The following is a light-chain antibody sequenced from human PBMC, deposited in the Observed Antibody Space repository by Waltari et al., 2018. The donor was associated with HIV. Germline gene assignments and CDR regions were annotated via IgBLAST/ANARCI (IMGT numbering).Light chain of an antibody. J-gene: IGKJ1*01. CDR3: QQHYSTPWT. CDR1: QSVLSSSNNKNY. V-gene: IGKV4-1*01. Sequence: DIVMTQSPDSLAVSLGERATINRKSSQSVLSSSNNKNYLSWYQQKPGQPPKLLIYWASTRESGVPDRFSGSGSGTDFTLTISSLQAEDVAVYYCQQHYSTPWTFGQGTKVEIK. CDR2: WAS.